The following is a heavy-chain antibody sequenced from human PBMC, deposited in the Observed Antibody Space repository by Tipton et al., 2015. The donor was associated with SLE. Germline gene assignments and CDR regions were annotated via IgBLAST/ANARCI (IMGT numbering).Heavy chain of an antibody. CDR1: GGSIGSHY. Sequence: TLSLTCTVSGGSIGSHYWSWIRQPPGKGLEWIGYVHYAGSTNHNPSLKSRVTISVDTSKNQFSLKLSSVTAADTAVYYCARARRQNGAFDIWGQGTMVTVSS. V-gene: IGHV4-59*11. CDR2: VHYAGST. CDR3: ARARRQNGAFDI. J-gene: IGHJ3*02.